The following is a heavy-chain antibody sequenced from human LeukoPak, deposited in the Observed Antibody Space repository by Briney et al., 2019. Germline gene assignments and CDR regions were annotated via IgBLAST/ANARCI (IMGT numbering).Heavy chain of an antibody. CDR2: IYYSGST. Sequence: SQTLSLTCTVSGGSISSGGYYWSWICQHPGKGLEGIGYIYYSGSTYYNPSLKSRVTISVDTSKNQFSLKLSSVTAADTAVYYCARGRRDSSSWYFDYWGQGTLVTVSS. CDR1: GGSISSGGYY. V-gene: IGHV4-31*03. D-gene: IGHD6-13*01. CDR3: ARGRRDSSSWYFDY. J-gene: IGHJ4*02.